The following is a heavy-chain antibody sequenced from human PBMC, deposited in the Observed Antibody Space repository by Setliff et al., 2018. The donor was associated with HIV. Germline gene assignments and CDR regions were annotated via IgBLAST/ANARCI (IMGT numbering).Heavy chain of an antibody. Sequence: PSETLSLTCTVSGGSISSGSHYWNWVRQSAGKGLGWIGRIYSSGSTNYNPSLNSRVSISVDTSKNQFSLKLNSVTAADTAVYFCARDKGGTYDGMYYYYYMDVWGKGTTVTVSS. CDR2: IYSSGST. V-gene: IGHV4-61*02. CDR1: GGSISSGSHY. D-gene: IGHD1-26*01. J-gene: IGHJ6*03. CDR3: ARDKGGTYDGMYYYYYMDV.